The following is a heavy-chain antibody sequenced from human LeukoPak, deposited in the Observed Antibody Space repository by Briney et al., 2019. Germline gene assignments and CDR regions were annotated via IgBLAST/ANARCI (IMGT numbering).Heavy chain of an antibody. CDR3: AREYSSSSPFDP. Sequence: SETLSLTCTASGGSSSSYYWSWIRQPPGKGLEWIGYIYYSGSTNYNPSLKSRVTISVDTSKNQFSLKLSSVTAADTAVYYCAREYSSSSPFDPWGQGTLVTVSS. CDR1: GGSSSSYY. V-gene: IGHV4-59*01. CDR2: IYYSGST. J-gene: IGHJ5*02. D-gene: IGHD6-13*01.